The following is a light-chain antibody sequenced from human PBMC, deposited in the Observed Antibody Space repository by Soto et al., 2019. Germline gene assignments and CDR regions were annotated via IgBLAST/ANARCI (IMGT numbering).Light chain of an antibody. CDR3: QQYGSSPRT. J-gene: IGKJ1*01. CDR1: QSVSSSF. V-gene: IGKV3-20*01. CDR2: GAS. Sequence: EIVLTQSPGTLSLSPGERATLSCRASQSVSSSFLAWYQQKPGQAPRLLIYGASSRATGIPDRFSGSGSGTDFTITISRLEPEAFAVYYCQQYGSSPRTFGQGTKVEIK.